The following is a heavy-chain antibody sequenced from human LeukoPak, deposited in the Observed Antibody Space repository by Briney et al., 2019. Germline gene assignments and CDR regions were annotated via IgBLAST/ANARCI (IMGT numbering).Heavy chain of an antibody. V-gene: IGHV3-23*01. J-gene: IGHJ4*02. CDR1: GFTFSNYA. CDR3: AKVIATYPYGGPDY. D-gene: IGHD4-23*01. CDR2: ISGSGGST. Sequence: GGSLRLSCAASGFTFSNYAMTWVSQAPGKGLEWVSAISGSGGSTYYADSVRGQFTISRDNSKNTLYLQLNSLRAEDTAVYYCAKVIATYPYGGPDYWGQRTMVADSS.